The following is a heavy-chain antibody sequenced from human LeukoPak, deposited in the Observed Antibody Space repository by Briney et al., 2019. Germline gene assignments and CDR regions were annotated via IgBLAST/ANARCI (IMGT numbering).Heavy chain of an antibody. Sequence: PGGSLRLSCAASGFTFSSYAMHWVRQAPGKGLEWVAVISYDGSNKYYADSVKGRFTISRDNSKNSLYLQLNGLRVEDTAVYYCAKDWDYYGSGSYYNTADYWGQGTLVTVSS. CDR3: AKDWDYYGSGSYYNTADY. D-gene: IGHD3-10*01. J-gene: IGHJ4*02. CDR1: GFTFSSYA. V-gene: IGHV3-30*04. CDR2: ISYDGSNK.